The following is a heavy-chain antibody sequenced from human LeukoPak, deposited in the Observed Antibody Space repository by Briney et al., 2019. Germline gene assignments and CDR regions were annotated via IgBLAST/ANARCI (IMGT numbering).Heavy chain of an antibody. D-gene: IGHD2-2*02. J-gene: IGHJ1*01. V-gene: IGHV4-34*01. CDR2: INHSGST. Sequence: SETLSLTCTVSGGSISSYYWSWIRQPPGKGLEWIGEINHSGSTNYKPSLKSRVTISVDTSKNQFSLKLSSVTAADTAVYYCARGRYQLLYGYFQHWGQGTLVTVSS. CDR3: ARGRYQLLYGYFQH. CDR1: GGSISSYY.